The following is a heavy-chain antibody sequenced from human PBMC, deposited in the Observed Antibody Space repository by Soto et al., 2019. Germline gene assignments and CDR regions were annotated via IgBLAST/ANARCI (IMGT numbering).Heavy chain of an antibody. Sequence: QVQLVQSGAEVKKPGSSVKVSCKASGGTFSSYAISWVRQAPGQGLEWMGGIIPIFGTANYAQKFQGRVTITGDESTSTAYMELSSLRSEDTAVYYCARVPVDIVVVVAATRGDYYYGMDVWGQGTTFTVSS. D-gene: IGHD2-15*01. CDR3: ARVPVDIVVVVAATRGDYYYGMDV. CDR2: IIPIFGTA. CDR1: GGTFSSYA. V-gene: IGHV1-69*01. J-gene: IGHJ6*02.